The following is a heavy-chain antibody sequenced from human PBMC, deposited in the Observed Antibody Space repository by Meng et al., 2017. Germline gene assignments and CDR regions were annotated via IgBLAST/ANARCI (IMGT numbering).Heavy chain of an antibody. J-gene: IGHJ4*02. CDR2: INHSGST. Sequence: QGALQRGGAGLVKPSETLAPPRAGYCGSLRGYYWRRNPPAPGKGLELIGEINHSGSTNYNPSLKSRVTISVDTSKNQFSLKLSSVTAADTAVYYCARGRGSWGYWGQGTLVTVSS. CDR3: ARGRGSWGY. D-gene: IGHD3-16*01. CDR1: CGSLRGYY. V-gene: IGHV4-34*01.